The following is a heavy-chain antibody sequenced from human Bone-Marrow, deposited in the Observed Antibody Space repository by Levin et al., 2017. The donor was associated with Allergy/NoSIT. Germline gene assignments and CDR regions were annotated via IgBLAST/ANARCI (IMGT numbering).Heavy chain of an antibody. D-gene: IGHD2/OR15-2a*01. CDR2: IYPADSDA. J-gene: IGHJ4*02. Sequence: KSGGSLRLSCKGSGYTFDNNWIAWVRQKPGKGLEWMGIIYPADSDARYSPSFQGQVTISADKSISTAYLHWSSLTASATAMYFCARPWSVNSDSNPYYFDYWGQGSLVTVSS. V-gene: IGHV5-51*01. CDR1: GYTFDNNW. CDR3: ARPWSVNSDSNPYYFDY.